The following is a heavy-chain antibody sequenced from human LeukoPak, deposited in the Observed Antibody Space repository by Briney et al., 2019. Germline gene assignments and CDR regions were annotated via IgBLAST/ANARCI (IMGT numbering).Heavy chain of an antibody. J-gene: IGHJ4*02. CDR3: ARVIAAAGTDYFDY. Sequence: ASMKVSCKGSGYTFTSYGISWVRQAPGQGLEWMGWISAYNGNTNYAQKLQGRVTMTTDTSTSTAYMELRSLRSDDTAVYYCARVIAAAGTDYFDYWGQGTLVTVSS. CDR1: GYTFTSYG. D-gene: IGHD6-13*01. CDR2: ISAYNGNT. V-gene: IGHV1-18*01.